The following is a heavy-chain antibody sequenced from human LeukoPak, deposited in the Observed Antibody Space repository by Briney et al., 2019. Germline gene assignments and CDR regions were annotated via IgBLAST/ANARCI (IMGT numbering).Heavy chain of an antibody. D-gene: IGHD2-2*01. CDR3: ARRNPSCYGRQCYYYMDV. J-gene: IGHJ6*03. Sequence: GGSLRLSCAASGFTFGSFGMHWVRQAPGKGLEWVAFIRYDGSNKYFADSVKGRFTISRDNSKSTLYLQMNSLRADDTAVYYCARRNPSCYGRQCYYYMDVWGRGTPVTVSS. CDR1: GFTFGSFG. CDR2: IRYDGSNK. V-gene: IGHV3-30*02.